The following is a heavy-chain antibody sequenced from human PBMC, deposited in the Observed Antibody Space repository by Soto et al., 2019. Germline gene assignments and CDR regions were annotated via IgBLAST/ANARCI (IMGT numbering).Heavy chain of an antibody. V-gene: IGHV3-23*01. CDR3: ATVHHTSRPFDY. CDR1: GFTFNIYA. Sequence: GGSLRLSCAASGFTFNIYAMTWVRQAPGKGLAWVSTTGATGRTTYYSDAVKGRFTVSRDNSKNTLDLQMSNLRAEDTAVYYCATVHHTSRPFDYWGQGTLLTVSS. J-gene: IGHJ4*02. CDR2: TGATGRTT. D-gene: IGHD6-25*01.